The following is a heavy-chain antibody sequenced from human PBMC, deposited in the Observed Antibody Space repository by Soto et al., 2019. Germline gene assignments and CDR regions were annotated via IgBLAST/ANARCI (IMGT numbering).Heavy chain of an antibody. V-gene: IGHV3-23*01. CDR2: ISGSGGST. D-gene: IGHD3-10*01. CDR1: GFTFSSYA. Sequence: GGSLRLSCAASGFTFSSYAMSWVRQAPGKGLEWVSAISGSGGSTYYADSVKGRFTISRDNSKNTLYLQMNSLRAEDTAVYYCAKDWEARDGSGRLYYYSGMDVWGQGTTVTVSS. J-gene: IGHJ6*02. CDR3: AKDWEARDGSGRLYYYSGMDV.